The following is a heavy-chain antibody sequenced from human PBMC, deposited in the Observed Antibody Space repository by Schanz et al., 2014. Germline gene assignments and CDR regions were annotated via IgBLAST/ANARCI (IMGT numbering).Heavy chain of an antibody. D-gene: IGHD4-17*01. CDR1: GYTFTSYY. CDR2: MNPTTGNR. V-gene: IGHV1-8*02. J-gene: IGHJ4*02. Sequence: QVQLVQSGAEVKKPGASVKVSCKASGYTFTSYYMHWVRQAPGQGLEWMGWMNPTTGNRGYAQNFQGRVTMTRDASLKTAYMEMTDLKFEDACLYYCAIHYGDRPLWGQGTLIAVSS. CDR3: AIHYGDRPL.